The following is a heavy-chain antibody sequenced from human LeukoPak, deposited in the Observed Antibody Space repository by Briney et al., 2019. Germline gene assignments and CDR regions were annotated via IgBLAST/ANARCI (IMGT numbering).Heavy chain of an antibody. D-gene: IGHD6-13*01. Sequence: GGSLRLSCAASGFTFDDYAMHWVRQAPGKGLEWVSGISWNSGSIGYADSVKGRFTISRDNAKNSLYLQINSLRAEDTALYYCAKDGIAAAGPNVDYYYYMDVWGKGTTVTVSS. V-gene: IGHV3-9*01. CDR3: AKDGIAAAGPNVDYYYYMDV. J-gene: IGHJ6*03. CDR1: GFTFDDYA. CDR2: ISWNSGSI.